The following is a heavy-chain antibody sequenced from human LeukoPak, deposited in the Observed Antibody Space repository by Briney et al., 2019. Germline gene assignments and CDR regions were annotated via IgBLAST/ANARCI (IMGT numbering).Heavy chain of an antibody. J-gene: IGHJ3*02. Sequence: ASVKVSCKASGYTFTGYYMHWVRQAPGQGLEWMGRIIPILGIVNYAQKFQGRVTITADKSTSTAYMELSSLRSEDTAVYYCARDLRVVGPNSDAFDIWGQGTMVTVSS. CDR3: ARDLRVVGPNSDAFDI. V-gene: IGHV1-69*04. CDR2: IIPILGIV. D-gene: IGHD1-26*01. CDR1: GYTFTGYY.